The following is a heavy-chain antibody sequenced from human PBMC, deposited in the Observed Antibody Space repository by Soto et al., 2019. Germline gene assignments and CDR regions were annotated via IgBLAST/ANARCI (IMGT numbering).Heavy chain of an antibody. CDR1: GGSLSSGDYY. V-gene: IGHV4-61*08. CDR2: IYDSGST. D-gene: IGHD3-10*01. Sequence: PSETLSLTCTVSGGSLSSGDYYWSWIRQPPGKALECITYIYDSGSTNYNPSLKSRVTISVDMSKNQFSLKLSSVTAADTDVYYCARVFGSGLYYFDSWGQGTLVTVSS. J-gene: IGHJ4*02. CDR3: ARVFGSGLYYFDS.